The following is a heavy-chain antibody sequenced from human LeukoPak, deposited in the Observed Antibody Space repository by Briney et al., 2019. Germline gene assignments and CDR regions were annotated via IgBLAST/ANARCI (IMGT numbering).Heavy chain of an antibody. Sequence: ASVKVSCKASGYTFTSYGISWVRQAPGQGLEWMGWISAYNGNTNYAQKLQGRVTMTTDTSTSTAYMELRSLRSDDTAVYYCARDSPTMYSSRTGYFDYWGQGTLVTVSS. CDR3: ARDSPTMYSSRTGYFDY. CDR2: ISAYNGNT. CDR1: GYTFTSYG. D-gene: IGHD6-13*01. J-gene: IGHJ4*02. V-gene: IGHV1-18*01.